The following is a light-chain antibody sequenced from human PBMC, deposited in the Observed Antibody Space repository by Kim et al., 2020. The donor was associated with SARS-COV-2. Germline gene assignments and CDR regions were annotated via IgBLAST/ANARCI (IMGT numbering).Light chain of an antibody. CDR3: QHYGT. Sequence: EFVLTQSPGTLSLFPGERATLSCRASQSVSSNYLTWYQQKPGQPPRLLIYGASSRATGIPDRFSGSGAGTDFTLTISRLEPEDFAVYYCQHYGTFGQGTKVDIK. V-gene: IGKV3-20*01. CDR1: QSVSSNY. CDR2: GAS. J-gene: IGKJ1*01.